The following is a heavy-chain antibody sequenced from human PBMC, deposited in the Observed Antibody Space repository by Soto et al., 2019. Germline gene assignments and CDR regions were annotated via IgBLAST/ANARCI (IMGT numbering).Heavy chain of an antibody. CDR2: ISGSGGST. J-gene: IGHJ4*02. Sequence: GSLRLSCAASGFTFSRYAMSGVRQPPGKGMEWFSAISGSGGSTSYEDSVKGRFTISRDNSKNTLYLQMNSLRAEDTAVYYCAKAGWNPPGARYYFDYWGQGTLVTVSS. V-gene: IGHV3-23*01. CDR1: GFTFSRYA. D-gene: IGHD1-1*01. CDR3: AKAGWNPPGARYYFDY.